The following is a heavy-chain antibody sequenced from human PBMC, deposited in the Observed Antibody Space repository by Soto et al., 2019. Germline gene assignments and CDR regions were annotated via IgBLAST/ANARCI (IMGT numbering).Heavy chain of an antibody. CDR3: GALNGGGDDC. J-gene: IGHJ4*02. CDR1: GLPFSSYG. Sequence: QVQLVESGGGVVQPGRSLRLSCAASGLPFSSYGMHLVRQAPGKGLECVAIIPHDGSYKYHVDSVKGRFTISRDNSKNTLYLQMDSLRPEDTAVYYCGALNGGGDDCWGQGTLVTVSS. CDR2: IPHDGSYK. D-gene: IGHD2-21*01. V-gene: IGHV3-30*03.